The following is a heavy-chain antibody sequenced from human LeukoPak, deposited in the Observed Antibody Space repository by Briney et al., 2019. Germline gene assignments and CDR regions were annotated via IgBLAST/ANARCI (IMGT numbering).Heavy chain of an antibody. Sequence: SETLSLTCTVSGCSISSSSYYWGWIRQPPGKGLEWIGSIYYSGSTYYNPSLKSRVTISVDTSKNQFSLKLSSVTAADTAVYYCARDYSGSYFSPFDYWGQGTLVTVSS. V-gene: IGHV4-39*07. CDR3: ARDYSGSYFSPFDY. CDR2: IYYSGST. CDR1: GCSISSSSYY. D-gene: IGHD1-26*01. J-gene: IGHJ4*02.